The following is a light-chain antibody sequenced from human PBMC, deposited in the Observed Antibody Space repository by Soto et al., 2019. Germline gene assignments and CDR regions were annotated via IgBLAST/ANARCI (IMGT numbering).Light chain of an antibody. CDR3: AAWDDSLNVFYV. J-gene: IGLJ1*01. CDR1: SSNIGSNT. CDR2: NDN. V-gene: IGLV1-44*01. Sequence: QAVVTQPPSASGTPGQRVTISCSGSSSNIGSNTVNWYQQLPGTAPKLLLYNDNRRPSGVPDRFSGSRSGTSASLAISGLQSEDEADYYCAAWDDSLNVFYVFGTGTKLTVL.